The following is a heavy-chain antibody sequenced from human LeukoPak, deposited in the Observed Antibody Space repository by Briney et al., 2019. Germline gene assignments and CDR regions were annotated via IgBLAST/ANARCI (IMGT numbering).Heavy chain of an antibody. CDR2: ITNSGNSK. CDR1: EFTFSSYS. V-gene: IGHV3-48*01. CDR3: ARDDSSGYLHYYYYYGMDV. Sequence: PGGSLRLSCAASEFTFSSYSMNWVRQAPGKGLEWVSYITNSGNSKSYADSVKGRFTISRDNTKNSLYLQMNGLRAEDTAVYYCARDDSSGYLHYYYYYGMDVWGQGTTVTVSS. J-gene: IGHJ6*02. D-gene: IGHD3-22*01.